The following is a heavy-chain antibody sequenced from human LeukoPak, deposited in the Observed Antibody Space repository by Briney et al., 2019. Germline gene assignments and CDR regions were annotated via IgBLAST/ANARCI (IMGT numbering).Heavy chain of an antibody. D-gene: IGHD5-24*01. CDR2: ISAYNGNT. CDR1: GYTFTSYG. V-gene: IGHV1-18*01. J-gene: IGHJ1*01. Sequence: GASVKVSCKASGYTFTSYGISWVRQAPGQGLEWMGWISAYNGNTNYAQKLQGRVTMTTDTSTSTAYMELSSLRSEDTAVYFCATGRDGYNSEYFQHWGQGTLVTVSS. CDR3: ATGRDGYNSEYFQH.